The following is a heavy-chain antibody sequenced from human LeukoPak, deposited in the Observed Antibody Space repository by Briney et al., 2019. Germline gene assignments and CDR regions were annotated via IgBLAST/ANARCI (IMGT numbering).Heavy chain of an antibody. CDR2: IWYDGSNK. Sequence: PGGSLRLSCAASGFTFSSYGMHWVRQAPGEGLEWVAVIWYDGSNKYYADSVKGRFTISRDNSKNTLYLQMNSLRAEDTAVYYCAKRLSASDWFEVDYWGQGTLVTVSS. V-gene: IGHV3-33*06. J-gene: IGHJ4*02. CDR3: AKRLSASDWFEVDY. CDR1: GFTFSSYG. D-gene: IGHD3-9*01.